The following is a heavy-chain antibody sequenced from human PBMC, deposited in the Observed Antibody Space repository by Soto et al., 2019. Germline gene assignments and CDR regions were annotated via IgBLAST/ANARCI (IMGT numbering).Heavy chain of an antibody. D-gene: IGHD4-17*01. V-gene: IGHV4-59*08. CDR3: ARHETLHGDYDY. CDR2: IYYSGST. Sequence: QVQLQESGPGLVKPSETLSLTCTVSGGSISSYDWSWIRQPPGKGLEWIGYIYYSGSTNYNPSLKSRVTISVDTSKNQFSLKLSSLTAADTAVYYCARHETLHGDYDYSGQGTLVTVSS. J-gene: IGHJ4*02. CDR1: GGSISSYD.